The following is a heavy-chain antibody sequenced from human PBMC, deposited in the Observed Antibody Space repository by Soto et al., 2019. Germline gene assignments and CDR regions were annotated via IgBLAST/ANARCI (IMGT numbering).Heavy chain of an antibody. CDR3: TRRLEWQSPYYYYGMDV. CDR1: GFTFSGSA. CDR2: IRSKANSYAT. V-gene: IGHV3-73*01. J-gene: IGHJ6*02. D-gene: IGHD3-3*01. Sequence: GSLRLSCAASGFTFSGSAMHWVRQASGKGLEWVGRIRSKANSYATAYAASGKGRFTISRDDSKNTAYLQMNSLKTEDTAVYYCTRRLEWQSPYYYYGMDVWGQGTTVTVSS.